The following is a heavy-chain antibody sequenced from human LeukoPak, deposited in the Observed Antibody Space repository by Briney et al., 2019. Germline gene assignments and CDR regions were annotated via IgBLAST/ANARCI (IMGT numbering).Heavy chain of an antibody. CDR1: GFTFSVYS. CDR3: ARDRYCGGDCSSPSNWFDP. J-gene: IGHJ5*02. Sequence: SGGSLRLSCAASGFTFSVYSMNWVRQAPGKGLEWVSSISTSSSYIYYADSVKGRFTISRDNARSSLYPQMNSLRAEDTAVYYCARDRYCGGDCSSPSNWFDPWGQGTLVTVSS. CDR2: ISTSSSYI. V-gene: IGHV3-21*01. D-gene: IGHD2-21*02.